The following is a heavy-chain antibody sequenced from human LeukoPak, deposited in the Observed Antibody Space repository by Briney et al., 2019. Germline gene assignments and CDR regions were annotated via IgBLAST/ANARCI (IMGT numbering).Heavy chain of an antibody. V-gene: IGHV4-34*01. D-gene: IGHD3-10*01. CDR1: GGSFSGYY. Sequence: PSETLSLTCAVYGGSFSGYYWSWIRQPPGKGLEWIGEINHSGSTNYNPSLKSRVTISVDTSKNQFSLKLSSVTAADTAVYYCAGGELDHLSRFGELSQKFDPWGQGTLVTVSS. J-gene: IGHJ5*02. CDR2: INHSGST. CDR3: AGGELDHLSRFGELSQKFDP.